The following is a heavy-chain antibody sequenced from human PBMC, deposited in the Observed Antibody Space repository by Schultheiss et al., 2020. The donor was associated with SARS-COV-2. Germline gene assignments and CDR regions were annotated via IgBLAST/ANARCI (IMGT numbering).Heavy chain of an antibody. CDR3: ARGSSRRTAAGTGGWFDP. CDR1: GGSFSGYY. Sequence: SETLSLTCAVYGGSFSGYYWSCIRQPPGKGLEWIGEINHSGSTNYNPSLKSRVTISVDTSKNQFSLKLSSVTAADTAVYYCARGSSRRTAAGTGGWFDPWGQGTLVTVSS. CDR2: INHSGST. V-gene: IGHV4-34*01. D-gene: IGHD6-13*01. J-gene: IGHJ5*02.